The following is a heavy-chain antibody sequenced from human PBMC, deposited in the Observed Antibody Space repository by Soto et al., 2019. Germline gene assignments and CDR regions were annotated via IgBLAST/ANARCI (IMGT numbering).Heavy chain of an antibody. D-gene: IGHD3-10*01. Sequence: PSETLSLTCAVYGGSFSGYYWSWIRQPPGKGLEWIGEINHSGSTNYNPSLKSRVTISVDTSKNQFSLKLSSVTAADTAVYYCARPGSGSYSNYYYYGMDVWGQGTTVTVSS. CDR3: ARPGSGSYSNYYYYGMDV. CDR1: GGSFSGYY. J-gene: IGHJ6*02. V-gene: IGHV4-34*01. CDR2: INHSGST.